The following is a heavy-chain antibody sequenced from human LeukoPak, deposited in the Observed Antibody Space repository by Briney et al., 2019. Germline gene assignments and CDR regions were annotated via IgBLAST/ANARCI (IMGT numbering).Heavy chain of an antibody. D-gene: IGHD6-6*01. V-gene: IGHV3-53*01. CDR1: GFTVSSNY. J-gene: IGHJ6*03. CDR3: ARASSIAARPTYYYYYYMDV. Sequence: GGSLRLSCAASGFTVSSNYMSWVRQAPGKGLEWVSVIYSGGSTYYADSVKGRFTISRDNSKNTLYLQMNSLRAEDTAVYYCARASSIAARPTYYYYYYMDVWGKGTTVTVSS. CDR2: IYSGGST.